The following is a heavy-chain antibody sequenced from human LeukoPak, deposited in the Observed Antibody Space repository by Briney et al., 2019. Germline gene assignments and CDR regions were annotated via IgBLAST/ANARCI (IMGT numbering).Heavy chain of an antibody. Sequence: GGSLRLSCAASGFTLSSYSMNWVRQAPGKGLEWVSYISSSSSTIYYADSVKGRFTISRDNAKNSLYLQMNSLRAEDTAVYYCARDRGWLRHDAFDIWGQGTMVTVSS. J-gene: IGHJ3*02. V-gene: IGHV3-48*04. CDR2: ISSSSSTI. CDR1: GFTLSSYS. CDR3: ARDRGWLRHDAFDI. D-gene: IGHD5-12*01.